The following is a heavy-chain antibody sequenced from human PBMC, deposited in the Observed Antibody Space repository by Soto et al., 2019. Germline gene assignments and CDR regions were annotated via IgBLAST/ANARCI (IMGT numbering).Heavy chain of an antibody. CDR3: ALAGSFNYYYYGMDV. J-gene: IGHJ6*02. CDR1: GGTFSSYT. Sequence: QVQLVQSGAEVKKPGSSVKVSCKASGGTFSSYTISWVRQAPGQGLGWMGRIIPILGIANYAQKFQGRVTITADKSTSTAYMELSSLRSEDTAVYYCALAGSFNYYYYGMDVWGQGTTVTVSS. D-gene: IGHD3-10*01. CDR2: IIPILGIA. V-gene: IGHV1-69*02.